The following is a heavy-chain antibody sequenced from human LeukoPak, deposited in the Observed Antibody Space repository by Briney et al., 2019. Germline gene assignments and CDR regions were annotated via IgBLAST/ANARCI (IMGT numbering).Heavy chain of an antibody. D-gene: IGHD1-26*01. V-gene: IGHV1-46*01. CDR3: AVSGSYGAYFDY. J-gene: IGHJ4*02. Sequence: ASVKVSCKASGYTFTSYYMHWVRQAPGQGLEWMGIINPSGGSTSYAQKFQGRVTMTRDTSTSTVYMELSSLRSEDTTVYYCAVSGSYGAYFDYWGQGTLVTVSS. CDR1: GYTFTSYY. CDR2: INPSGGST.